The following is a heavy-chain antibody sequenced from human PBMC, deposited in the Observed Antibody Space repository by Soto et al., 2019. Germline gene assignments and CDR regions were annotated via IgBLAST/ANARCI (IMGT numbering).Heavy chain of an antibody. CDR3: VRASGYNGYDYVYYYGMDV. Sequence: QVQLVESGGGVVQPGGSLRLSCAVSGFTFSSYGMHWVRQAPGKGLEWVALTWYDGGNKYYADSVKGRFSISRDNSKNMLYLQMNSRRDEDTAVYYCVRASGYNGYDYVYYYGMDVWGQGTMVTVSS. CDR2: TWYDGGNK. J-gene: IGHJ6*02. CDR1: GFTFSSYG. D-gene: IGHD5-12*01. V-gene: IGHV3-33*01.